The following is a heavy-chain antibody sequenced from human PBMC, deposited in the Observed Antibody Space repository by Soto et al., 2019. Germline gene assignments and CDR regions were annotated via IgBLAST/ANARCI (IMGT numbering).Heavy chain of an antibody. CDR3: ARDQDSGYVIKPLYFYDTDV. D-gene: IGHD5-12*01. CDR2: IIPIFGTA. CDR1: GGTFSSYA. V-gene: IGHV1-69*12. Sequence: QVQLVQSGAEVKKPGSSVKVSCKASGGTFSSYAISWVRQAPGQGLEWMGGIIPIFGTANYAQKFQGRVTITADESTSTAYMELRSLTSEDTAVYYCARDQDSGYVIKPLYFYDTDVWGQGTTVTVPS. J-gene: IGHJ6*02.